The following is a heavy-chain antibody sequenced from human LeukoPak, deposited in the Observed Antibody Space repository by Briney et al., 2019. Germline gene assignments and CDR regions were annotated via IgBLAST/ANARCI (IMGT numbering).Heavy chain of an antibody. V-gene: IGHV4-61*02. J-gene: IGHJ4*02. CDR3: TRDPRTGKFDY. CDR2: IYTSGST. Sequence: PSQTLSLTCTVSGGSISSGSYYWRWIRQPAGKGLEWIGRIYTSGSTNYNPSLKSRFTISVDTTKNQFSLKLSSVTAADTAVYYCTRDPRTGKFDYWGQGTLVTVSS. D-gene: IGHD1-1*01. CDR1: GGSISSGSYY.